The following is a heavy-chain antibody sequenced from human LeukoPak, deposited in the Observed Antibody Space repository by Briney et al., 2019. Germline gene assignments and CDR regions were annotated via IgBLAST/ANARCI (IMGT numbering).Heavy chain of an antibody. Sequence: SETLSLACAVYGGSFSGYSWSWIRQPPGKGLEWIGEIDHSGSTNYNPSLKSRVSVSVDTSKNQFSLRLSSVAAADTAVYYCASGVWIHLPKRRGRFDSWGQGTLVTVSS. V-gene: IGHV4-34*01. CDR2: IDHSGST. CDR3: ASGVWIHLPKRRGRFDS. CDR1: GGSFSGYS. D-gene: IGHD5-18*01. J-gene: IGHJ5*01.